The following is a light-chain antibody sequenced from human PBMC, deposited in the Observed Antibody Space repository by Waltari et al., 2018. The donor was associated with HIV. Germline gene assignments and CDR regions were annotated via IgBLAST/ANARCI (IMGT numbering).Light chain of an antibody. J-gene: IGKJ2*01. V-gene: IGKV1-33*01. CDR2: DAS. CDR3: QQYDNLPYT. CDR1: QDISNY. Sequence: DIQMTQSPSSLSASVGDRVTITCQASQDISNYLNWYQQKPGKAPKLLIYDASNLETRVPSRFSGSGSGTEFTFTISSLQPEDIATYYCQQYDNLPYTFGQGTKLEIK.